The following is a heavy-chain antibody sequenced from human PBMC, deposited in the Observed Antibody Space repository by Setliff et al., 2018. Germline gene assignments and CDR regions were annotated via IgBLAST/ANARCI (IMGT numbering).Heavy chain of an antibody. CDR2: ISSNGGST. Sequence: GGSLRLSCAASGFTFSSYAMHWVRQAPGKGLEYVSAISSNGGSTYYADSVKGRFTISRDNSKNTLYLQMGSLRAEDMAVYYCARSRTGEYSSGWLNWFDPWGQGTLVTVSS. J-gene: IGHJ5*02. D-gene: IGHD6-19*01. CDR3: ARSRTGEYSSGWLNWFDP. CDR1: GFTFSSYA. V-gene: IGHV3-64*02.